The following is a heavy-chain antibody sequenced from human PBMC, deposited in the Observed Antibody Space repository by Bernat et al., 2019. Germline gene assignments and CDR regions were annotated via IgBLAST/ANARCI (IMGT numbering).Heavy chain of an antibody. CDR3: ITDVPGGSYPFDY. V-gene: IGHV3-15*07. J-gene: IGHJ4*02. CDR2: IKSKTDGGTT. CDR1: GFTFSNAW. D-gene: IGHD3-10*01. Sequence: EVQLVESGGGLVKPGGSLRLSCAASGFTFSNAWMGWVRQAPGKGLEWVGRIKSKTDGGTTDYAAPVKGRFTISRDDSKNTLYLHMNSLNTEDTAVYYCITDVPGGSYPFDYWGQGALVTVSS.